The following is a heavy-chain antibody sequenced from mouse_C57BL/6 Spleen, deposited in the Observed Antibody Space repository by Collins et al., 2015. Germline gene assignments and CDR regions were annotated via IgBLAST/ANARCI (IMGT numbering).Heavy chain of an antibody. CDR2: ISYDGSN. CDR1: GYSITSGYY. J-gene: IGHJ1*03. Sequence: DVQLQESGPGLVKPSQSLSLTCSVTGYSITSGYYWNWIRQFPGHKLEWMGYISYDGSNNCNPSLKNRISITRDTSQNQFFLKLNSVTAEDTATYCCARTPDYGGYFDVWGTGTTVTVSS. CDR3: ARTPDYGGYFDV. D-gene: IGHD1-1*01. V-gene: IGHV3-6*01.